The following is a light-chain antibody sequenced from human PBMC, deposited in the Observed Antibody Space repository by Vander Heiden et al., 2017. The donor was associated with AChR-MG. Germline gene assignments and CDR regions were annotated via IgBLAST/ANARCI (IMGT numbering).Light chain of an antibody. CDR2: QAS. CDR3: QQYNTYSLT. Sequence: IQMTQSPSTLSASVGDRVTITCRASQNINNWLAWYQHKPGKAPKVLIYQASTLESGVPPRFSGSGSGTEFTLIISSLQPDDFATYYCQQYNTYSLTFGGGTKVEI. J-gene: IGKJ4*01. CDR1: QNINNW. V-gene: IGKV1-5*03.